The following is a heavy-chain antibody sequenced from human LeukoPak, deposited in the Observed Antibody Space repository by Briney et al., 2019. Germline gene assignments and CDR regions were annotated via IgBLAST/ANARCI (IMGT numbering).Heavy chain of an antibody. CDR1: GFTLSSNY. CDR3: ARMYGDSAEYCQH. J-gene: IGHJ1*01. CDR2: IYRGGST. Sequence: GGSLRLSCAASGFTLSSNYMSWVRQAPGKGLEWGSVIYRGGSTYYADSVKGRFTLSRDNSKNSLYLQMNSLRAEDTAVYYCARMYGDSAEYCQHGGQGTLVTVSS. D-gene: IGHD4-17*01. V-gene: IGHV3-53*01.